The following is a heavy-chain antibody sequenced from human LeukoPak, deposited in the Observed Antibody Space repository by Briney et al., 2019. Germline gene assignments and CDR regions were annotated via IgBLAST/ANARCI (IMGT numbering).Heavy chain of an antibody. Sequence: ASVKVSCKASGYTFTGYYMHWVRQAPGQGLEWMGWISAYNGNTNYAQKLQGRVTMTRNTSISTAYMELSSLRSEDTAVYYCAKVSGIGSGKVNAFDIWGQGTMVTVSS. CDR2: ISAYNGNT. D-gene: IGHD3-10*01. CDR1: GYTFTGYY. J-gene: IGHJ3*02. V-gene: IGHV1-2*02. CDR3: AKVSGIGSGKVNAFDI.